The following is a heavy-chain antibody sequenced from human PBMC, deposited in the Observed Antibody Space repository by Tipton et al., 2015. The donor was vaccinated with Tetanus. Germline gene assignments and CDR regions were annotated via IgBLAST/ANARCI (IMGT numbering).Heavy chain of an antibody. CDR2: IYYSGST. J-gene: IGHJ3*02. CDR3: ARDIPRGSYSGGDAFDI. D-gene: IGHD1-26*01. V-gene: IGHV4-31*03. Sequence: TLSLTCTVSGGSISSGGYYWSWIRQHPGKGLEWIGYIYYSGSTYYNPSLKSRVTISVDTSKNQFSLKLSSVTAADTAVYYCARDIPRGSYSGGDAFDIWGQGTMVTVSS. CDR1: GGSISSGGYY.